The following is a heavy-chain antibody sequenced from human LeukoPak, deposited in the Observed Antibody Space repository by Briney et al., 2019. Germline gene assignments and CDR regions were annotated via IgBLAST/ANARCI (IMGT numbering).Heavy chain of an antibody. CDR3: YGGNAEQ. CDR1: GFTFSNYA. D-gene: IGHD4-23*01. Sequence: PGGSLRLSCAASGFTFSNYAMRWERQAPGKGLEWVSGISGSGDRTHDADSVKGRFTISRDNAKNTLYLQMNSLRVEDMAVYYCYGGNAEQWGQGTLVTVSS. CDR2: ISGSGDRT. J-gene: IGHJ1*01. V-gene: IGHV3-23*01.